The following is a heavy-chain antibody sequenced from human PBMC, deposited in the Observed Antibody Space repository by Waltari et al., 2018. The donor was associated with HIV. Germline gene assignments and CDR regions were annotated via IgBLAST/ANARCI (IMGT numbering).Heavy chain of an antibody. CDR3: AKAHSSGWTGIDY. J-gene: IGHJ4*02. D-gene: IGHD6-25*01. Sequence: EVHLVESGGAVVQRGGSLRRSCAASGFDLGDYGMHWVRQAPGKGLEWVSLISWDGTSTYYADSVKGRFTISKDNNKNSLFLQMNNLRAEDTAFYYCAKAHSSGWTGIDYWGQGTLVTVSS. CDR2: ISWDGTST. CDR1: GFDLGDYG. V-gene: IGHV3-43D*04.